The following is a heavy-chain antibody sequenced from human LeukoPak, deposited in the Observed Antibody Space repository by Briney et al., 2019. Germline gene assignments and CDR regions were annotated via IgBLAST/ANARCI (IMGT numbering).Heavy chain of an antibody. J-gene: IGHJ4*02. CDR1: GFTFSSYG. D-gene: IGHD6-19*01. CDR3: ARDRGIAVAGPKRVHYFDY. CDR2: IWYDGSNK. Sequence: GGSLRLSCAASGFTFSSYGMHWVRQAPGKGLEWVAVIWYDGSNKYYADSVKGRFTISRDNSKNTLYLQMNSLRAEDTAVYYCARDRGIAVAGPKRVHYFDYWGQGTLVTVPS. V-gene: IGHV3-33*01.